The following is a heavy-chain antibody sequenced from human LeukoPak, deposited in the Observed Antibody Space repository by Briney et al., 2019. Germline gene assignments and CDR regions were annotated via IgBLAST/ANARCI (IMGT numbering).Heavy chain of an antibody. CDR1: GGSISSYY. CDR3: ARESLGYCSSTSCYHYYYYYMDV. CDR2: IYTSGST. D-gene: IGHD2-2*01. Sequence: PSETLSLTCTVSGGSISSYYWSWIRQPAGKGLEWIGRIYTSGSTNYNPSLKSRVTMSVDTSKDQFSLKLSSVTAADTAVYYCARESLGYCSSTSCYHYYYYYMDVWGKGTTVTISS. V-gene: IGHV4-4*07. J-gene: IGHJ6*03.